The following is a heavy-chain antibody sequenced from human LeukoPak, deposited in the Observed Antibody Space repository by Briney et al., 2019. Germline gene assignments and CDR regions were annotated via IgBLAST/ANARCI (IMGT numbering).Heavy chain of an antibody. CDR3: ARLYDFWSGYAFDY. D-gene: IGHD3-3*01. Sequence: SETLSLTCTVSGGSISSYYWRWIRQPPGKGLEWIGYIYYSGSTNYNPSLKSRVTISVDTSKNQFSLKLSSVTAADTAVYSCARLYDFWSGYAFDYWGQGTLVTVSS. J-gene: IGHJ4*02. CDR1: GGSISSYY. CDR2: IYYSGST. V-gene: IGHV4-59*01.